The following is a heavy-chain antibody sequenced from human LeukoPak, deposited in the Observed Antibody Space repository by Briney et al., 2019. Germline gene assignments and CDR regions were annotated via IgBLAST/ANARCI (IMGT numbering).Heavy chain of an antibody. CDR1: GFTFSSYE. D-gene: IGHD2-8*01. V-gene: IGHV3-48*03. J-gene: IGHJ3*02. CDR3: ARVNGVDAFDI. Sequence: GGSLRLSCVASGFTFSSYEMVWVRQAPGKGLECVSYISGGGSTIYSADSVKGRFTISRDNTKNSLFLQMNSLRAEDTSLYYCARVNGVDAFDIWGQGTMVTVSS. CDR2: ISGGGSTI.